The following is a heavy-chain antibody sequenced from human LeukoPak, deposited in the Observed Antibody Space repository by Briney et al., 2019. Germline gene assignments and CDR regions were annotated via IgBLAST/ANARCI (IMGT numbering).Heavy chain of an antibody. CDR1: GFTFSSYA. CDR2: ISGSGGST. J-gene: IGHJ4*02. CDR3: AKVQRRYFDWLLRKGGYFDY. V-gene: IGHV3-23*01. Sequence: GGSLRFSCAASGFTFSSYAMSWVRQAPGKGLEWVSAISGSGGSTYYADSVKGRFTISRDNSKNTLYLQMNSLRAEDTAVYYCAKVQRRYFDWLLRKGGYFDYWGQGTLVTVSS. D-gene: IGHD3-9*01.